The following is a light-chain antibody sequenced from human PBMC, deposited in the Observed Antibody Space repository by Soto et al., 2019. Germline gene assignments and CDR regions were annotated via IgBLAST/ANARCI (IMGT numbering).Light chain of an antibody. J-gene: IGKJ1*01. CDR1: QSVNSRY. CDR2: GAS. CDR3: QNYDRSQT. V-gene: IGKV3-20*01. Sequence: EIALTQSPGTLSLSAGERATLSCRASQSVNSRYLAWYQQKPGQAPRLLIYGASSRATGIPDRFSGSGSGTDFTLTISRLEPEDFAVHYCQNYDRSQTFGQGTKVEIK.